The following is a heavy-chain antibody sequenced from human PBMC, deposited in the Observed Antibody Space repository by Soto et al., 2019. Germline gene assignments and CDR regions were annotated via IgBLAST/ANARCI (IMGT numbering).Heavy chain of an antibody. V-gene: IGHV4-31*03. CDR1: GGSTGSGGFY. CDR2: IYYSGIS. CDR3: ARTGYTYGMDV. Sequence: PSETLSLTCTVSGGSTGSGGFYWSWIRQHPGKGLEWIGYIYYSGISYYNPSLKGRVSISLDTSRNQFSMTLNSVTAADTAVYYCARTGYTYGMDVWGQGATVTVSS. J-gene: IGHJ6*02. D-gene: IGHD3-9*01.